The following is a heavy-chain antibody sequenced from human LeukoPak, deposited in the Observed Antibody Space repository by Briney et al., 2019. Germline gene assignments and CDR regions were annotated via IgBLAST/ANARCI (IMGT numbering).Heavy chain of an antibody. J-gene: IGHJ5*02. CDR2: MNPNSGNT. CDR1: GYTFTSYD. CDR3: AKVAGRWFGELLVWHWFDP. D-gene: IGHD3-10*01. Sequence: GASVKVSCKASGYTFTSYDINWVRQATGQGLEWMGWMNPNSGNTGYAQKFQGSVTMTRNTSISTAYMELSSLRSEDTAVYYCAKVAGRWFGELLVWHWFDPWGQGTLVTVSS. V-gene: IGHV1-8*01.